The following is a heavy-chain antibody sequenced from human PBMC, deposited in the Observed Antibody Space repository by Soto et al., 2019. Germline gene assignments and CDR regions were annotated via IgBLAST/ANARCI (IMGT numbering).Heavy chain of an antibody. CDR3: TTGRCSSISCYRYYFDY. CDR2: VKSKADGGTT. Sequence: GGSLRLSCAASGITFSNAWMSWVRQAPGKGLEWVGRVKSKADGGTTDCAAPVKGRFTISRDDSKDTLYLQMNSLKTEDTAVYYCTTGRCSSISCYRYYFDYWGQGALVTVSS. V-gene: IGHV3-15*01. D-gene: IGHD2-2*01. CDR1: GITFSNAW. J-gene: IGHJ4*02.